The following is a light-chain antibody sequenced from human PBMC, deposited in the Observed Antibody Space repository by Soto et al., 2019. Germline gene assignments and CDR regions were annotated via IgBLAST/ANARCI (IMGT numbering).Light chain of an antibody. V-gene: IGKV3-15*01. CDR3: QQYYEWPLT. CDR1: QTVKTR. J-gene: IGKJ4*01. CDR2: DAF. Sequence: EKVMTQSPATLSVSPGERATLSCRASQTVKTRLAWYQQKPGQAPRLLIYDAFTRATGIPARFSGSASGTEFTLTISSLQSEDFAVYYCQQYYEWPLTFGGGTKVEIK.